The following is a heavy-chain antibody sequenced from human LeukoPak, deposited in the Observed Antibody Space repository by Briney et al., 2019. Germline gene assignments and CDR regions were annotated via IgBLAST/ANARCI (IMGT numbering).Heavy chain of an antibody. CDR3: ARHYYDSSGYSDY. D-gene: IGHD3-22*01. J-gene: IGHJ4*02. V-gene: IGHV4-39*01. CDR2: IYYSGST. Sequence: SETLSLTCTVSGGPISSSDHYWGWIRQPPGKGLQWIGYIYYSGSTYYNPSLKSRVTISVDTSKNQFSLKLSSVTAADTAVYYCARHYYDSSGYSDYWGQGTLVTVSS. CDR1: GGPISSSDHY.